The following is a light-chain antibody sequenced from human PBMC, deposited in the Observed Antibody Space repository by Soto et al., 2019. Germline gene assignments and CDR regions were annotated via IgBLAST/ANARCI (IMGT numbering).Light chain of an antibody. Sequence: EIVMTQSPATLSVSPGERATLSCRASQSVNIYLAWYQQKPGQAPRLLLFGASSRATGIPARFSGSGCGTEFNLTISSLQSEDFAVYFCQQYDDWLRLTFGGGTKVEIK. CDR1: QSVNIY. J-gene: IGKJ4*01. CDR3: QQYDDWLRLT. CDR2: GAS. V-gene: IGKV3D-15*01.